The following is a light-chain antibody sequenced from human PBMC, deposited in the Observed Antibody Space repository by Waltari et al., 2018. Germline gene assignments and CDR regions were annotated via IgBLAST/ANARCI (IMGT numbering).Light chain of an antibody. V-gene: IGKV1-5*03. CDR2: MAS. Sequence: DIQMTQSPSTLSASVGDRVTISCRASQSVGTWLAWYQQKPGKAPKLLIYMASSLDSGVPSRFSGSGSGTDFTLTISSLQPDEFATYSCQQYSSFSTFGQGTKV. J-gene: IGKJ2*01. CDR1: QSVGTW. CDR3: QQYSSFST.